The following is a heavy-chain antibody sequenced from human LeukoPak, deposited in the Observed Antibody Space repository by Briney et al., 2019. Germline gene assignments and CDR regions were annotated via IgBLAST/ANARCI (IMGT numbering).Heavy chain of an antibody. CDR1: GFIFSKAL. J-gene: IGHJ4*02. Sequence: GGSLRLSCAASGFIFSKALMIWVRQAPGKGLECVARIETKPEGGKTDYAAPVKGRFTISRDDSKNTLFLQMNSLKTEDTAVYYCTSSGSRWDYFDYWGQGTLATVSS. D-gene: IGHD4-23*01. CDR2: IETKPEGGKT. V-gene: IGHV3-15*04. CDR3: TSSGSRWDYFDY.